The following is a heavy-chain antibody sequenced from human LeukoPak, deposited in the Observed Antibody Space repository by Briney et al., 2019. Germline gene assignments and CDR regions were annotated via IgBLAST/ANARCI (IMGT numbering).Heavy chain of an antibody. Sequence: PSETLSLTCTVSGGSISNSSYYWGWIRQPPGKGLEWIGSIYYSGSTYYNPSLKSRVTISVDTSKNQFSLKLSSVTAADTAVYYCARSSGSLFDYWGQGTLVTVSS. D-gene: IGHD1-26*01. J-gene: IGHJ4*02. CDR2: IYYSGST. CDR3: ARSSGSLFDY. V-gene: IGHV4-39*01. CDR1: GGSISNSSYY.